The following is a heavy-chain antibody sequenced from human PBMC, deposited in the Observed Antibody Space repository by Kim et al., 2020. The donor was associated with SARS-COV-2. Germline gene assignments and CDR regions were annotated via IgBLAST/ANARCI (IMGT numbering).Heavy chain of an antibody. D-gene: IGHD3-10*01. Sequence: IYHTGRTNYNPSLKSRVTISVDKSKNQFSLKLSSVTAADTAVYYCARAVPLLWFGELLYGARYYDGMDVWGQGTTVTVSS. CDR3: ARAVPLLWFGELLYGARYYDGMDV. CDR2: IYHTGRT. V-gene: IGHV4-4*02. J-gene: IGHJ6*02.